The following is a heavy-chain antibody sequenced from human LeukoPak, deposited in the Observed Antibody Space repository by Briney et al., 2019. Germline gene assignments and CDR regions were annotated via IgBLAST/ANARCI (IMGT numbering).Heavy chain of an antibody. CDR3: ARLLSSATWGAFDI. V-gene: IGHV5-51*01. CDR1: GYYFTSYW. D-gene: IGHD6-25*01. J-gene: IGHJ3*02. CDR2: INPGDSDT. Sequence: GESLQISCKGSGYYFTSYWIGWVRQMPGKGLEWMGIINPGDSDTRYSPSFQGQVTISADKSISTAYLQWSSLKASDTAMYYCARLLSSATWGAFDIWGQGTVVTVSS.